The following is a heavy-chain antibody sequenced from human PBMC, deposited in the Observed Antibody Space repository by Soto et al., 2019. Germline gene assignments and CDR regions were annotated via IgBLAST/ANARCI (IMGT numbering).Heavy chain of an antibody. D-gene: IGHD3-22*01. V-gene: IGHV3-48*03. J-gene: IGHJ3*02. CDR2: ISSSGSTI. Sequence: GSLRLSCAASGFTFSSYEMNWVRQAPGKGLEWVSYISSSGSTIYYADSVKGRFTISRDNAKNSLYLQMNSLRAEDTAVYYCARDKNYYDSSGYYPGAFDIWGQGTMVTVSS. CDR1: GFTFSSYE. CDR3: ARDKNYYDSSGYYPGAFDI.